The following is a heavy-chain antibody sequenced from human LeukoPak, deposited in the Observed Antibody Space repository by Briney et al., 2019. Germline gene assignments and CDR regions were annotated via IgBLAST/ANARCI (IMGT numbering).Heavy chain of an antibody. CDR2: IYHSGST. D-gene: IGHD6-19*01. V-gene: IGHV4-38-2*01. CDR3: ARHVSIAVPGGDY. CDR1: GYSISSGYY. Sequence: PSEALSLTCAVSGYSISSGYYWGWIRQPPGKGLEWIGSIYHSGSTYYNPSLKSRVTISVDTSKNQFSLKLSSVTAADTAVYYCARHVSIAVPGGDYWGQGTLSPSPQ. J-gene: IGHJ4*02.